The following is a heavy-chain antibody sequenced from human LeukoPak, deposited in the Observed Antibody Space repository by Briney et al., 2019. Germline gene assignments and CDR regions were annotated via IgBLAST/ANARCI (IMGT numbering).Heavy chain of an antibody. J-gene: IGHJ5*02. Sequence: GGSLRLSCAAPGFTFSSYAMSWVRQAPGKGLEWVSAISGSGGSTYYADSVKGRFTISRDNSKNTLYLQMNSLRAEDTAVYYCAKGTRQQLTYNWFDPWGQGTLVTVSS. CDR3: AKGTRQQLTYNWFDP. D-gene: IGHD6-13*01. CDR1: GFTFSSYA. V-gene: IGHV3-23*01. CDR2: ISGSGGST.